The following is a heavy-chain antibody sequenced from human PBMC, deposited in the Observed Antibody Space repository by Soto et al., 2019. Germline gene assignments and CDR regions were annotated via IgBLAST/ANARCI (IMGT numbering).Heavy chain of an antibody. CDR3: ARARYNWNY. CDR1: GGSLDTYY. V-gene: IGHV4-59*01. J-gene: IGHJ4*02. Sequence: PSETLSLPCTVSGGSLDTYYWSWIRRPPGKGLEWIGYIYSSGSTNYNPSLKSRVTMAVDMSKNQFSLKLTSVTAADTAVYYCARARYNWNYWGQGALVTVSS. D-gene: IGHD1-20*01. CDR2: IYSSGST.